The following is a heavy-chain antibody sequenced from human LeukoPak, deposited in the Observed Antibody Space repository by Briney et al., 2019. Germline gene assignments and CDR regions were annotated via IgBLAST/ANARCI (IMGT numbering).Heavy chain of an antibody. J-gene: IGHJ4*02. CDR2: IKQDGSEK. Sequence: PGGSLRLSCAASGFTFSDYYMSWVRQAPGKGLEWVANIKQDGSEKYYVDSVKGRFTISRDNAKNSLYLQMNSLRAEDTAVYYCARVGGDGWFDYWGQGTLVTVSS. D-gene: IGHD3-16*01. V-gene: IGHV3-7*01. CDR1: GFTFSDYY. CDR3: ARVGGDGWFDY.